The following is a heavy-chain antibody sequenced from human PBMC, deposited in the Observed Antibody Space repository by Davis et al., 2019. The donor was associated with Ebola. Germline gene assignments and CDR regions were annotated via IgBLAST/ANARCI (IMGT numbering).Heavy chain of an antibody. V-gene: IGHV3-7*03. CDR2: IKQDGSEK. D-gene: IGHD6-19*01. CDR1: GFTFSSYS. Sequence: GESLKISCAASGFTFSSYSMNWVRQAPGKGLEWVANIKQDGSEKYYVDSVKGRFTISRDNAKNSLYLQMNSLRAEDTAVYYCARGFAVAGFDYWGQGTLVTVSS. CDR3: ARGFAVAGFDY. J-gene: IGHJ4*02.